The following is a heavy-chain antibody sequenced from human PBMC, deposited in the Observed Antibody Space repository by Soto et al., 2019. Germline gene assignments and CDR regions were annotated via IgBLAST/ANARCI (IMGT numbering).Heavy chain of an antibody. J-gene: IGHJ6*02. CDR3: AKDLIRLAGGEYYYYYGMAV. Sequence: SLRLSCAASGFTFSSYGMHWVRQAPGKGLEWVAVISYDGSNKYYADSVKGRFTISRDNSKNTLYLQMNSLRAEDTAVYYCAKDLIRLAGGEYYYYYGMAVWGQGTKVTVSS. V-gene: IGHV3-30*18. CDR1: GFTFSSYG. CDR2: ISYDGSNK. D-gene: IGHD3-16*01.